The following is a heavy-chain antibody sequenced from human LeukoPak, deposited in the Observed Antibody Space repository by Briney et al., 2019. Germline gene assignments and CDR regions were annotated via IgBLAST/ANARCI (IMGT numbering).Heavy chain of an antibody. D-gene: IGHD3-9*01. V-gene: IGHV4-4*07. Sequence: ASETLSLTCTVSGDSIRSYYWSWIRQPAGKGLEWIGRIYTSGSTNYNPSLKSRVTMSVDTSKNQFSLKLSSVTAADTAVYFCARVGQFWLVDRDYWGQGTLVTVSS. CDR1: GDSIRSYY. CDR3: ARVGQFWLVDRDY. J-gene: IGHJ4*02. CDR2: IYTSGST.